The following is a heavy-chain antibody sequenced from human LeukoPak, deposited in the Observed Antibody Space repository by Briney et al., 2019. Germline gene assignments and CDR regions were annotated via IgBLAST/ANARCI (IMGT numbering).Heavy chain of an antibody. V-gene: IGHV3-9*01. CDR1: GFTFDDYA. CDR3: AKGYSSSWYPYFDY. CDR2: ISWNSGSI. Sequence: PGRSLRLSCAASGFTFDDYAMHWVRQAPAPGLAWVSGISWNSGSIGYADSVKGRFTISRDNAKNSLYLQINSLRAEDTAFYYCAKGYSSSWYPYFDYWGQGTLVTVSS. J-gene: IGHJ4*02. D-gene: IGHD6-13*01.